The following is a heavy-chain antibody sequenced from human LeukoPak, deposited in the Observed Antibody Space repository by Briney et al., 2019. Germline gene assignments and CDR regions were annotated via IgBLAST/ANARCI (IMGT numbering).Heavy chain of an antibody. Sequence: PGGSLRLSCAASGFTFSSYWMSWVRQAPGKGLEWVDNIKQDGSEKYYVDSVKGRFTFSRDNSKNTLYLQMNSLRAEDTAVYYCARDGAVNYGSGIDYWGQGTLVTVSS. V-gene: IGHV3-7*01. CDR3: ARDGAVNYGSGIDY. J-gene: IGHJ4*02. CDR1: GFTFSSYW. CDR2: IKQDGSEK. D-gene: IGHD3-10*01.